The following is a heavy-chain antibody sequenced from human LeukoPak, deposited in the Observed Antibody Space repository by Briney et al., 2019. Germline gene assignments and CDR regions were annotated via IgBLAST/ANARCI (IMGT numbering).Heavy chain of an antibody. CDR3: ARSSNWNYVEFDP. J-gene: IGHJ5*02. CDR2: INPNSGGT. V-gene: IGHV1-2*02. D-gene: IGHD1-7*01. CDR1: GYTFTGYY. Sequence: ASVKVSCKASGYTFTGYYMHWVRQAPGQGLEWMGWINPNSGGTNYAQKFQGRVTMTRDTSISTAYMELSRLRSDDTAVYYCARSSNWNYVEFDPWGQGTLVTASS.